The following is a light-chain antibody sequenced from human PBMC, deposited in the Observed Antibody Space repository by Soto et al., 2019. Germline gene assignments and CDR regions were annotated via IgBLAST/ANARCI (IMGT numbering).Light chain of an antibody. CDR2: KAS. J-gene: IGKJ1*01. Sequence: DIQMTQSPSTVSGSVGDRVTITCRASQTISSWLAWYQQKPVKAPKLLIYKASTLKSGVPSRFSGSGSGTEFTLTISSLQPDDFATYYCQHYNSYSEAFGQGTKVDI. V-gene: IGKV1-5*03. CDR3: QHYNSYSEA. CDR1: QTISSW.